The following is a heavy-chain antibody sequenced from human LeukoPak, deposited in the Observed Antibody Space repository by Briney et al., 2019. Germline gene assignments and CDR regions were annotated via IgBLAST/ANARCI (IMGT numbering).Heavy chain of an antibody. CDR1: GFTFSSYA. J-gene: IGHJ6*04. CDR3: AELGITMIGGV. D-gene: IGHD3-10*02. CDR2: ISGSGGST. Sequence: GGSLRLSCTPSGFTFSSYAMSWVRQAPGKGLEWVSAISGSGGSTYYADFVKGRFTISRDNSRSPLFLQMNSLRAEDTAVYYCAELGITMIGGVWGKGTTVTISS. V-gene: IGHV3-23*01.